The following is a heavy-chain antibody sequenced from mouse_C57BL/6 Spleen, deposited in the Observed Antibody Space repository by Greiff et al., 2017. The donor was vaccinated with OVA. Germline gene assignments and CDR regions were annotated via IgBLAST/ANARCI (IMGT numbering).Heavy chain of an antibody. CDR3: ARDPLYYYGSSYEYFDV. CDR2: ISDGGSYT. J-gene: IGHJ1*03. V-gene: IGHV5-4*01. CDR1: GFTFSSYA. D-gene: IGHD1-1*01. Sequence: EVMLVESGGGLVKPGGSLKLSCAASGFTFSSYAMSWVRQTPEKRLEWVATISDGGSYTYYPDNVKGRFTISRDNAKNNLYLQMSHLKSEDTAMYYCARDPLYYYGSSYEYFDVWGTGTTVTVSS.